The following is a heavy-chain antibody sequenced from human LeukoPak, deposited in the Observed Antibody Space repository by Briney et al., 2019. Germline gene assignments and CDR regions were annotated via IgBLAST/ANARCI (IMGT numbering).Heavy chain of an antibody. CDR3: ARGLPLRYFDWLHPFDY. CDR1: GGSFSSYY. CDR2: IYTSGST. V-gene: IGHV4-59*10. J-gene: IGHJ4*02. Sequence: SETLSLTCAVYGGSFSSYYWSWIRQPAGKGLEWIGRIYTSGSTNYNPSLKSRVTMSVDTSKNQFSLKLSSVTAADTAVYYCARGLPLRYFDWLHPFDYWGQGTLVTVSS. D-gene: IGHD3-9*01.